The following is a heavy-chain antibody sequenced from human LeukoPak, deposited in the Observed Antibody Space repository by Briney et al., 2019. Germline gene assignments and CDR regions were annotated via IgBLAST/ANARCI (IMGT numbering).Heavy chain of an antibody. Sequence: SETLSLTCTVSGGSISSYYWSWIRQPPGKGLEWIGEINHSGSTNYNPSLKSRVTISVDTSKNQFSLKLSSVTAADTAVYYCARGRGVRGSYSSWGQGTLVTVSS. CDR3: ARGRGVRGSYSS. V-gene: IGHV4-34*01. D-gene: IGHD1-26*01. CDR2: INHSGST. J-gene: IGHJ4*02. CDR1: GGSISSYY.